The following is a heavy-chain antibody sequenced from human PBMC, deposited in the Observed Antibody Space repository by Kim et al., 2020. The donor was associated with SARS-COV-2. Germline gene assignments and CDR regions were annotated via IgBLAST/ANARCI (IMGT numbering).Heavy chain of an antibody. CDR2: IKQDGSEK. CDR3: ARDRLLCSGCPNDPDGTLDY. Sequence: GGSLRLSCAASGFTFSSYWMSWVRQAPGKGLEWVANIKQDGSEKYYVDSVKGRFTISRDNAKNSLYLQMNSLRAEDTAVYYCARDRLLCSGCPNDPDGTLDYWGQGTLVTVSS. CDR1: GFTFSSYW. D-gene: IGHD6-19*01. J-gene: IGHJ4*02. V-gene: IGHV3-7*01.